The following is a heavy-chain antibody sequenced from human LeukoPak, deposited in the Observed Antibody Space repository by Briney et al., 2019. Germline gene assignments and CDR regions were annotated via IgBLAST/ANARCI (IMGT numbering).Heavy chain of an antibody. J-gene: IGHJ1*01. CDR2: ISSSSSTI. CDR3: ARPGDYYYDSSAAEYFQH. D-gene: IGHD3-22*01. CDR1: GFTFSNAW. Sequence: GGSLRLSCAASGFTFSNAWMSWVRQAPGKGLEWVSYISSSSSTIYHADSVKGRFTISRDNAKNSLYLQMNSLRAEDTAVYYCARPGDYYYDSSAAEYFQHWGQGTLVTVSS. V-gene: IGHV3-48*04.